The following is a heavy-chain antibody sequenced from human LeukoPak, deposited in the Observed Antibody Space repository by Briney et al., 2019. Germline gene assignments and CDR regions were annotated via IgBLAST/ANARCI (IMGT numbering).Heavy chain of an antibody. Sequence: TSSETLSLTCAVYGGSFSGYYWSWIRQPPGKGLEWIGEINHSGSTNYNPSLKSRVTISVDTSKNQFSLKLSSVTAADTAVYYCARRTDCPSTSCYIRDAFDIWGQGTMVTVSS. CDR1: GGSFSGYY. D-gene: IGHD2-2*02. CDR2: INHSGST. CDR3: ARRTDCPSTSCYIRDAFDI. V-gene: IGHV4-34*01. J-gene: IGHJ3*02.